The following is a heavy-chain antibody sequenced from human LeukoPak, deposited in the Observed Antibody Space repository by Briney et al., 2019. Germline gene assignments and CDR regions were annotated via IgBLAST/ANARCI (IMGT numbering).Heavy chain of an antibody. D-gene: IGHD3-16*02. Sequence: ASVKVSCKASGYTFTSYYMHWVRQAPGQGLEWMGWISAYNGNTNYAQKLQGRVTMTTDTSTSTAYMELRSLRSDDTAVYYCARPRGGGYHDYWGQGTLVTVSS. CDR3: ARPRGGGYHDY. CDR1: GYTFTSYY. CDR2: ISAYNGNT. V-gene: IGHV1-18*04. J-gene: IGHJ4*02.